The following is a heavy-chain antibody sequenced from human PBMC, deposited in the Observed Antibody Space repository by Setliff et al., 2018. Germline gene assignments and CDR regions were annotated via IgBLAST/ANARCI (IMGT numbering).Heavy chain of an antibody. CDR3: ASGSAGHCGY. Sequence: SETLSLTCTVSGGSISSGGYYWSWIRQHPGKGLECSGYIYYSGSTSYYNPSLKSRVTISVDTSKNQFSLKLSSVTSADTAVYYCASGSAGHCGYWGQGTLVTVSS. V-gene: IGHV4-31*03. CDR1: GGSISSGGYY. CDR2: IYYSGSTS. J-gene: IGHJ4*02. D-gene: IGHD6-25*01.